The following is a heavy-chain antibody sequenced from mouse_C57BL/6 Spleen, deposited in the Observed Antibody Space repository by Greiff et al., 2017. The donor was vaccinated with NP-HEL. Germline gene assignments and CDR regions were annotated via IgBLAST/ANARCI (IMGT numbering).Heavy chain of an antibody. D-gene: IGHD1-3*01. CDR2: ISSGGDYI. CDR3: TRDLKGTWFAY. CDR1: GFTFSSYA. Sequence: EVNLVESGEGLVKPGGSLKLSCAASGFTFSSYAMSWVRQTPEKRLEWVAYISSGGDYIYYADTVKGRFTISRDNARNTLYLQMSSLKSEDTAMYYCTRDLKGTWFAYWGQGTLVTVSA. V-gene: IGHV5-9-1*02. J-gene: IGHJ3*01.